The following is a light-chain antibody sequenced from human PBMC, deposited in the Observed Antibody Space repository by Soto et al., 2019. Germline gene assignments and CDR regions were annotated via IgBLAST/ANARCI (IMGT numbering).Light chain of an antibody. V-gene: IGLV2-23*01. CDR2: EAS. CDR3: CSYGRSVV. J-gene: IGLJ2*01. Sequence: QSALTQPASVSGSPGQSIIISCTGISNDVGTYNLVSWYQHHPGKAPKLIIYEASKRPSGVPNRFSGSKSGNTASLTISGLHAEDEADYYCCSYGRSVVFGGGTKVTVL. CDR1: SNDVGTYNL.